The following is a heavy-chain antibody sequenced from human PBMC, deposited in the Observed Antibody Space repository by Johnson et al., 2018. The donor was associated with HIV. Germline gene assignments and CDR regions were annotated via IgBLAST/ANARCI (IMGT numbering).Heavy chain of an antibody. Sequence: VQLVESGGGLVQPGGSLRLSCAASGFTVSSNYMSWVRQAPGKGLEWVSVIYSGDSTYYADSVKGRFTISRDNAKNSLYLQMNSLRAEDTAVYYCARAGRLGYCSGGSCYSPAFDIWGQGTMVTVSS. CDR3: ARAGRLGYCSGGSCYSPAFDI. CDR1: GFTVSSNY. J-gene: IGHJ3*02. CDR2: IYSGDST. V-gene: IGHV3-66*01. D-gene: IGHD2-15*01.